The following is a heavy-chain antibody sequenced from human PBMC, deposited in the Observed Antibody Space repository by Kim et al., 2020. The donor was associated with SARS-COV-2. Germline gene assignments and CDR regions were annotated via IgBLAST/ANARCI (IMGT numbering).Heavy chain of an antibody. J-gene: IGHJ5*02. Sequence: GGSLRLSCAASGFTFSSYAMHWVRQAPGKGLEWVAVISYDGSNKYYADSVKGRFTISRDNSKNTLYLQMNSLRAEDTAVYYCARGVTHSSSWYSNWFDP. CDR2: ISYDGSNK. CDR1: GFTFSSYA. D-gene: IGHD6-13*01. V-gene: IGHV3-30*04. CDR3: ARGVTHSSSWYSNWFDP.